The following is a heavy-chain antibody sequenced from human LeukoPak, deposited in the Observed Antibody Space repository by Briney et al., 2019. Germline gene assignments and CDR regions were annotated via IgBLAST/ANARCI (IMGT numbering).Heavy chain of an antibody. V-gene: IGHV3-23*01. J-gene: IGHJ3*02. D-gene: IGHD3-3*01. CDR1: RFTFDTYA. CDR2: ISGSGDNT. CDR3: ASTLYDFWSGYSAFDI. Sequence: GGSLRLSCAASRFTFDTYAMSWVRQAPGKGLEWVSTISGSGDNTYYADSVKGRFTISRDNSKTTLYLQMNSLTAEDTAVYYCASTLYDFWSGYSAFDIWGQGTMVTVSS.